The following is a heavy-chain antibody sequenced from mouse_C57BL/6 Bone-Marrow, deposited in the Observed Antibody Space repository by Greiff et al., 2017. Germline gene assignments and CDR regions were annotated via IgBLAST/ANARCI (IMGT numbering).Heavy chain of an antibody. D-gene: IGHD1-1*01. J-gene: IGHJ2*01. V-gene: IGHV5-17*01. Sequence: EVKLEESGGGLVKPGGSLKLSCAASGFTFSDYGMHWVRQAPEKGLEWVAYISSGSSTIYYADTVKGRFTLSRDNAKNTLFLQMTSLRSEDTAMYYCARGYGSSQYYLDYWGQGTTLTVSS. CDR3: ARGYGSSQYYLDY. CDR2: ISSGSSTI. CDR1: GFTFSDYG.